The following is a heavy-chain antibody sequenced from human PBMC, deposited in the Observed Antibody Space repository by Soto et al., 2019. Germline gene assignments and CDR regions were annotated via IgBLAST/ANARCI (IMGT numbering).Heavy chain of an antibody. Sequence: SETLSLTCAVYGGSFSGYYWSCIRQPPGKGLEWIGEINHSGSTNYNPSLKSRVTISVDTSKNQFSLKLSSVTAADTAVYYCARGPSPSYYDILTGYYNFDYWGQGTLVTVSS. CDR2: INHSGST. CDR1: GGSFSGYY. V-gene: IGHV4-34*01. D-gene: IGHD3-9*01. J-gene: IGHJ4*02. CDR3: ARGPSPSYYDILTGYYNFDY.